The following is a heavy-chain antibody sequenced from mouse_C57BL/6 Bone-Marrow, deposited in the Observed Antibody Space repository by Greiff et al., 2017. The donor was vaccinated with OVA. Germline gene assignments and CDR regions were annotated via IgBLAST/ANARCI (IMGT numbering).Heavy chain of an antibody. CDR2: IDPENGDT. CDR1: GFNIKDDY. CDR3: TTRGTVVATDFDY. D-gene: IGHD1-1*01. J-gene: IGHJ2*01. Sequence: VQLQQSGAELVRPGASVKLSCTASGFNIKDDYMHWVKQRPEQGLEWIGWIDPENGDTEYASKFQGQATITADTSSTTAYLQLSSLTSEDTAVYYCTTRGTVVATDFDYWGQGTTLTVSS. V-gene: IGHV14-4*01.